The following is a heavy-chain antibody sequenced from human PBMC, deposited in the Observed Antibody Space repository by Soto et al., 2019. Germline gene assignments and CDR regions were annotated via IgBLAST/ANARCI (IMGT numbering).Heavy chain of an antibody. J-gene: IGHJ4*02. D-gene: IGHD1-1*01. CDR3: AKVQLHFFDY. V-gene: IGHV3-30*18. CDR2: ISYDGSNK. Sequence: QVQLVESGGGVVQPGRSLRLSCAASGFTFSSYGMHWVRQAPGKGLEWVAVISYDGSNKYDADSVKGRFTISRDNSKNTLYLQMNSLRAEDTAVYYCAKVQLHFFDYWGQGTLVTVSS. CDR1: GFTFSSYG.